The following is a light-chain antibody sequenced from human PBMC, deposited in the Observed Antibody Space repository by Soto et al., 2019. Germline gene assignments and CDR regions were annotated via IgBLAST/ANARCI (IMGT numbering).Light chain of an antibody. Sequence: QSVLTQPPSVSGAPGQRVTISCTGSMSNIGAGYDVHWYQQLPGTAPKLLISANNNRPSGVPDRFSGSKSGTSASLAITGLQADDEAYYYCQSYGSSGVVFGGGTKVTVL. CDR3: QSYGSSGVV. CDR1: MSNIGAGYD. J-gene: IGLJ2*01. CDR2: ANN. V-gene: IGLV1-40*01.